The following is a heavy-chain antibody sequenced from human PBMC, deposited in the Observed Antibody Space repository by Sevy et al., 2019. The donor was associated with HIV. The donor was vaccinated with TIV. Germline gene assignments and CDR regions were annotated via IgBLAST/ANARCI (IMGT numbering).Heavy chain of an antibody. Sequence: GGSLRLSCVASGFTFSTYSMNWVRQAPGKGLEWVSYISSSSTTIYYAGSVRGRFTISRDNAKNSLYLRMNSLRDEDTAVYYCAREENYYDRSGYQYYFDYWGQGTPVTVSS. D-gene: IGHD3-22*01. CDR1: GFTFSTYS. J-gene: IGHJ4*02. CDR3: AREENYYDRSGYQYYFDY. CDR2: ISSSSTTI. V-gene: IGHV3-48*02.